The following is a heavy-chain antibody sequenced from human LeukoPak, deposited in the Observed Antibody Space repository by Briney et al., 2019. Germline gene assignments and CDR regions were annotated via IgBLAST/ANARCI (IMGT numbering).Heavy chain of an antibody. CDR1: GYTFTIYG. Sequence: GASVTVSFTASGYTFTIYGISWVRQAPGQGLEWMGWISAYNGNTNYAQKLQGRVTMTTDTSTSTAYMELRSLRSDDTAVYYCARAHYYDSSGYYTPIDIWGQGTMVTVSS. V-gene: IGHV1-18*01. CDR2: ISAYNGNT. D-gene: IGHD3-22*01. J-gene: IGHJ3*02. CDR3: ARAHYYDSSGYYTPIDI.